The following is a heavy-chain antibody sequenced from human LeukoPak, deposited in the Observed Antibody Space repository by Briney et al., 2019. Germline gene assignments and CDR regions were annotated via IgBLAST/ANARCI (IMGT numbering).Heavy chain of an antibody. Sequence: SETLSLTCTVSGGSISSSPYWWGWIRQPPGKGLEWIATIYFSGSTFYHPSLGGRVTISADTSKNQFSLKLASVTAADTAVYYCARRAYGIGFGYWGQGTVVTVSS. V-gene: IGHV4-39*01. CDR1: GGSISSSPYW. J-gene: IGHJ4*02. CDR3: ARRAYGIGFGY. CDR2: IYFSGST. D-gene: IGHD1-26*01.